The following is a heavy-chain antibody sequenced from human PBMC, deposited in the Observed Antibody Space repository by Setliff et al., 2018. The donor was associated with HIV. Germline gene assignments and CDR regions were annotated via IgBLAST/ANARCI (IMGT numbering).Heavy chain of an antibody. V-gene: IGHV1-18*01. J-gene: IGHJ3*02. CDR2: ISAYNGNT. Sequence: GASVKVSCKASGYTFTIYDITWVRQAPGQGLEWVGWISAYNGNTNYAQKLQGRVTMTTDTSTSTAYMELRSLRSDDTAVYYCAREGYSVDAFDIWGQGTMVTVSS. CDR1: GYTFTIYD. D-gene: IGHD4-4*01. CDR3: AREGYSVDAFDI.